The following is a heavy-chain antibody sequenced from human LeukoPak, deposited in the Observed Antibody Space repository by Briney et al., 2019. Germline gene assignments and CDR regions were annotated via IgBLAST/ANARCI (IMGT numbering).Heavy chain of an antibody. J-gene: IGHJ6*03. Sequence: PGRSLRLSCAASGFTFSSYAMHWVRQAPGKGLEWVAVISYDGSNKYYADSVKGRFTISRDNSKNTLYLQMNSLRAEDTAAYYCARGYCSSTSCYSPRLDYYYMDVWGEGTTVTVSS. CDR1: GFTFSSYA. D-gene: IGHD2-2*01. V-gene: IGHV3-30*01. CDR2: ISYDGSNK. CDR3: ARGYCSSTSCYSPRLDYYYMDV.